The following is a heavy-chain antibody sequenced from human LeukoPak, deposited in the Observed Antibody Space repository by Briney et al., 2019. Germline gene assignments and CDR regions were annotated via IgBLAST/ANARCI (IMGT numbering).Heavy chain of an antibody. J-gene: IGHJ4*02. D-gene: IGHD3-22*01. Sequence: PGGSLRLSCSASGFTFSNFAVNWVRQTPGRGLEWVSGISGSGGSTYYADSVKGRFTISRDNSKNTLSLLMNSLRVEDTATYFCAKVPYYSDNRRSQGYYFDFWGQGTLVTVSS. V-gene: IGHV3-23*01. CDR1: GFTFSNFA. CDR2: ISGSGGST. CDR3: AKVPYYSDNRRSQGYYFDF.